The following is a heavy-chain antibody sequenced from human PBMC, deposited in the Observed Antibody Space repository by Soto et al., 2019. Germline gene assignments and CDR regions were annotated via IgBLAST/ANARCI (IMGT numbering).Heavy chain of an antibody. CDR1: GGSISSGGYY. CDR3: ARGAADTATDNWFDP. V-gene: IGHV4-31*03. CDR2: IYYSGST. D-gene: IGHD5-18*01. J-gene: IGHJ5*02. Sequence: QVQLQESGPGLVKPSQTLSLTCTVSGGSISSGGYYWSWIRQHPGKGLEWIGYIYYSGSTYYNPSLKSRVTLSVDTSKNQFTLKLSSVTAADTAVYYCARGAADTATDNWFDPWGQGTLVTVSS.